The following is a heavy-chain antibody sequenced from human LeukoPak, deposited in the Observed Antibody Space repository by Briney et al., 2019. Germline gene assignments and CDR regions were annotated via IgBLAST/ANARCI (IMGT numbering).Heavy chain of an antibody. Sequence: ASVKVSCKASGYTFTGYYMHWVRQAPGQGLEWMGWINPNSGGTNYAQKFQGRVTMTRDTSISTAYMELSRLRSDDTAVYYCARDPGYSSGWYPNGDYWGQGTLVTVSS. V-gene: IGHV1-2*02. CDR2: INPNSGGT. CDR1: GYTFTGYY. CDR3: ARDPGYSSGWYPNGDY. D-gene: IGHD6-19*01. J-gene: IGHJ4*02.